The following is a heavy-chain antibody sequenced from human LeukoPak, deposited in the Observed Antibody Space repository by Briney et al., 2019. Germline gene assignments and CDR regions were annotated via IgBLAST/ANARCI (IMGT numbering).Heavy chain of an antibody. CDR3: AKTTDNYYYYYMDV. Sequence: GGSLRLSCAASGFTFSDYCMSWIRQAPGKGLEWVSYISSSGSTIYYADSVKGRFTISRDNAKNSLYLQMNSLRAEDTAVYYCAKTTDNYYYYYMDVWGKGTTVTVSS. CDR1: GFTFSDYC. CDR2: ISSSGSTI. D-gene: IGHD4-17*01. V-gene: IGHV3-11*04. J-gene: IGHJ6*03.